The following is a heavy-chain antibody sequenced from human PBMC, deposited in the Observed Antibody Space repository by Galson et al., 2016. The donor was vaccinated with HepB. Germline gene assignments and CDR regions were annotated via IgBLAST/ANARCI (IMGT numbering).Heavy chain of an antibody. D-gene: IGHD6-19*01. CDR3: ARNNSGWYTFAS. J-gene: IGHJ5*01. CDR1: GGSINNANPC. CDR2: IYYSGNT. V-gene: IGHV4-39*01. Sequence: SETLSLTCIVSGGSINNANPCWGWIRQPPGKGLEWIGSIYYSGNTHYNPFLNSRVTISVDTSKNQFSLRLTSVTASDSAIYYCARNNSGWYTFASWGQGTLVTVSA.